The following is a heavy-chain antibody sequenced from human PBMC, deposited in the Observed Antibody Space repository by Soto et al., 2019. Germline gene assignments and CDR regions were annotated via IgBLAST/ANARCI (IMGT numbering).Heavy chain of an antibody. V-gene: IGHV3-33*01. J-gene: IGHJ4*02. CDR3: ARSLYGSGIPFDY. CDR2: IWYDGSNK. Sequence: GGSLRLSCASSGFTFSSYGMHWVRQAPGKGLEWVAVIWYDGSNKYYADSVKGRFTISRDNSKNTLYLQMNSLRAEDTAVYYCARSLYGSGIPFDYWGQGTLVTVSS. CDR1: GFTFSSYG. D-gene: IGHD3-10*01.